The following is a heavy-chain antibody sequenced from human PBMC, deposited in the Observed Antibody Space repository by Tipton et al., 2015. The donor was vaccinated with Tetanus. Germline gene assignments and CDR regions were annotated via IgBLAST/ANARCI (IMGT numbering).Heavy chain of an antibody. V-gene: IGHV3-33*01. J-gene: IGHJ4*02. CDR3: AREADCSGGSCSSGDLDN. CDR2: SWYDGTDK. CDR1: GFIFSSYG. D-gene: IGHD2-15*01. Sequence: SGFIFSSYGIHWVRQAPGKGLEWVAVSWYDGTDKYYADSVKGRFTISRDNSKNTLYLQMNSLRAEDTAVYYCAREADCSGGSCSSGDLDNWGQGTQVTVSS.